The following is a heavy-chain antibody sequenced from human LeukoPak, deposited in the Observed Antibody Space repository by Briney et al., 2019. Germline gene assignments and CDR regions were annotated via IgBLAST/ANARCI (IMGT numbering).Heavy chain of an antibody. CDR1: GYTFTGYY. V-gene: IGHV1-2*02. Sequence: GASVKVSCKASGYTFTGYYMHWVRQAPGQGLEWMGWINPNSGGTNYAQKFQGRVTMTRDTSISTAYMELSRLRSDDTAVYYCARATKGFSSYYYYYMDVWGKGTTVTVSS. CDR2: INPNSGGT. J-gene: IGHJ6*03. CDR3: ARATKGFSSYYYYYMDV. D-gene: IGHD2-2*01.